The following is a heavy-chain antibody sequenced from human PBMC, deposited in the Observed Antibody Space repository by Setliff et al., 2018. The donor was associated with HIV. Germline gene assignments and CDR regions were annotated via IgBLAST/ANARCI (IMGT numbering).Heavy chain of an antibody. Sequence: GASVKVSCKASGYTFTTYDIHWVRQATGQGLEWMGWISTYNGNANYAQKFQGRVTMTTHTSTTTAHMELRSLRSDDTAVYYCARESRKYYDPWSSYYRGVDYYYYMDVWGKGTTVTVSS. CDR2: ISTYNGNA. J-gene: IGHJ6*03. CDR1: GYTFTTYD. CDR3: ARESRKYYDPWSSYYRGVDYYYYMDV. D-gene: IGHD3-3*01. V-gene: IGHV1-18*01.